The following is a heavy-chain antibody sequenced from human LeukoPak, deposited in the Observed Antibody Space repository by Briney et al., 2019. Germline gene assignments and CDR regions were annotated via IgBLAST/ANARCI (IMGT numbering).Heavy chain of an antibody. CDR3: ARGNRLDYYDSSADY. V-gene: IGHV1-69*05. Sequence: SVKVSCKASGGTFSSYAISWVRQAPGQGLEWMGGIIPIFGTANYAQKFQGRVTITTDESTSTAYMELSSLRSEDTAVYYCARGNRLDYYDSSADYWGQGTLVTVSS. CDR1: GGTFSSYA. CDR2: IIPIFGTA. D-gene: IGHD3-22*01. J-gene: IGHJ4*02.